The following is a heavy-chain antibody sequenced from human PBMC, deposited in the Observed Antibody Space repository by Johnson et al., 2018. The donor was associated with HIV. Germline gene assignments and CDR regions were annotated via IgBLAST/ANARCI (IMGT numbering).Heavy chain of an antibody. V-gene: IGHV3-66*01. J-gene: IGHJ3*02. CDR2: IHSGDKT. CDR3: ASGYCSSTSCYGRKLLDDAFDI. D-gene: IGHD2-2*03. CDR1: GFTFDDYA. Sequence: VQLVESGGGVVQPGRSLRLSCAASGFTFDDYAMHWVRQAPGKALEWVSVIHSGDKTYYADSVKGRFTISRDNSENTVYLQMNSLRAEDTAVYYCASGYCSSTSCYGRKLLDDAFDIWGQGTMVTVSS.